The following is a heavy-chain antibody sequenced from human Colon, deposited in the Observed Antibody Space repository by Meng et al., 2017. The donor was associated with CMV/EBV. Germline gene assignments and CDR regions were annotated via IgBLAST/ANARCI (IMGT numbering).Heavy chain of an antibody. V-gene: IGHV4-39*07. Sequence: SETLSLTCTVFGDSSSRSNYYWGWIRQSPGKGLEWIGTIHYSGTTYYNPSLKSRLTISVDTSKNQFSLKLSSVTAADTAVYYCARIVLSGKGSFDNWGQGTLVTVSS. D-gene: IGHD2/OR15-2a*01. CDR2: IHYSGTT. CDR3: ARIVLSGKGSFDN. J-gene: IGHJ4*02. CDR1: GDSSSRSNYY.